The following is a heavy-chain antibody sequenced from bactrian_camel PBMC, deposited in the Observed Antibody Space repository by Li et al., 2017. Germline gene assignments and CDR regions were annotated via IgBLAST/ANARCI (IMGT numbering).Heavy chain of an antibody. J-gene: IGHJ4*01. CDR3: AKGGAEYCSSGDCSLRPAYNY. CDR2: IGFADGRT. CDR1: GFTFSNDW. D-gene: IGHD2*01. Sequence: VQLVESGGGLVQPGGSLRLSCVASGFTFSNDWMHWVRQAPGKGLEWVATIGFADGRTDSADSVKGRFTISRDNAQNTLYLQLNSLKTEDTARYYCAKGGAEYCSSGDCSLRPAYNYWGRGTQVTVS. V-gene: IGHV3S1*01.